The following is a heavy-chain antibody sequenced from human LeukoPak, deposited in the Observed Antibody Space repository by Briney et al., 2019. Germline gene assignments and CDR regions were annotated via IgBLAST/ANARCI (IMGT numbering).Heavy chain of an antibody. CDR1: GSTVSSNT. D-gene: IGHD3-22*01. J-gene: IGHJ3*02. V-gene: IGHV1-69*02. Sequence: SVIVFRIASGSTVSSNTTNWVRQPPEQGLEWMGRIIHILIIAKYAQKFQGRVTTTAEKSTTTVYMELSSLRAEDTAVYYSARGEIYYDNSGYYFSDAFDIWGQGTMVTVSS. CDR3: ARGEIYYDNSGYYFSDAFDI. CDR2: IIHILIIA.